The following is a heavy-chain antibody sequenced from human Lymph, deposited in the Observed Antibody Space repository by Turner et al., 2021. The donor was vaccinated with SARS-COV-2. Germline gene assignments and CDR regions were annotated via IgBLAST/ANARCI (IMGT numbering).Heavy chain of an antibody. D-gene: IGHD4-17*01. CDR3: AKDTVWGAFDI. CDR1: GFTFSNYG. J-gene: IGHJ3*02. V-gene: IGHV3-30*18. CDR2: ISYDGSNK. Sequence: QVQLVESGGGVVQPGRSLRLSCAASGFTFSNYGMHWVRQAPGKGLEWVAVISYDGSNKYYVDSVKGRFNISRDNSKNTLYLQMNSLRAEDTAVYYCAKDTVWGAFDIWGQGTMVTVSS.